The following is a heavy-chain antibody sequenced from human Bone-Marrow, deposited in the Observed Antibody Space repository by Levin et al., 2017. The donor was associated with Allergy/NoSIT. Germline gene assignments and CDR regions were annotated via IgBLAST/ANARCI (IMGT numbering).Heavy chain of an antibody. CDR1: GFTFIDYS. D-gene: IGHD6-19*01. CDR2: VSTESTYT. Sequence: GESLKISCTTSGFTFIDYSMNWVRQAPGKGLEWVASVSTESTYTFYADSLKGRFSISRDNAKHSLFLQMNDLRAEDTALYFCVRGAQFSSGWFLDYWGQGALVTVSS. V-gene: IGHV3-21*01. CDR3: VRGAQFSSGWFLDY. J-gene: IGHJ4*02.